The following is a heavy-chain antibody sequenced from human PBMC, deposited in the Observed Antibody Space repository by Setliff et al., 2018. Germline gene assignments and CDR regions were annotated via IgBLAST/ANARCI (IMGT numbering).Heavy chain of an antibody. D-gene: IGHD2-15*01. Sequence: GGSLRLSCAASRFTFSNYAMSWVRQAPGKGLEWVSSISASGRTTYSADSVKGRFTISRDNSKNTLSLQMNSLRAEDTAVYYCAKRGPYCSGGNCHYYIDYWGQGTLVTVSS. CDR1: RFTFSNYA. CDR2: ISASGRTT. J-gene: IGHJ4*02. CDR3: AKRGPYCSGGNCHYYIDY. V-gene: IGHV3-23*01.